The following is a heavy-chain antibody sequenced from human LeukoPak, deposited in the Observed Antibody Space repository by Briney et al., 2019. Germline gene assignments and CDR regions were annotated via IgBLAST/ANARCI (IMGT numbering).Heavy chain of an antibody. CDR3: AKDNQQLVPLGALDI. D-gene: IGHD6-13*01. CDR1: GFTVSSYA. Sequence: PGGSLRLSCAASGFTVSSYAMAWVRQAPGKGLEWVSGLSGSGGTTYYADSVKGRFTISRDNAKNSLYLQMNSLRPEDTALYYCAKDNQQLVPLGALDIWGQGTMVTVSS. V-gene: IGHV3-23*01. CDR2: LSGSGGTT. J-gene: IGHJ3*02.